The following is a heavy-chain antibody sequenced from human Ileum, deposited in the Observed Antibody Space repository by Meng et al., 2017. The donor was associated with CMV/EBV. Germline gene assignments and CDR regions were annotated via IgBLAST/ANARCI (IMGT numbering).Heavy chain of an antibody. V-gene: IGHV4-34*01. Sequence: HLRRRGAGLVRPSQTLSLTCAVHGGPFSVYRLSWIRQPPGKGLQWIGEINDHGDTNYDPSLNSRVTISVDTSKKQFSLRLTSVTAADTAMYYCARGDIAASLEFWDQGTLVTVSS. CDR1: GGPFSVYR. J-gene: IGHJ4*02. CDR2: INDHGDT. D-gene: IGHD6-13*01. CDR3: ARGDIAASLEF.